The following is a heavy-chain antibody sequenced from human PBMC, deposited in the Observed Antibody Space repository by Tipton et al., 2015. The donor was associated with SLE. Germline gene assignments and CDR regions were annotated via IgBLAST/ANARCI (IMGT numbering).Heavy chain of an antibody. D-gene: IGHD5-18*01. Sequence: QLVQSGAEVKKPGESLKISCQGSGYTFSSYWIVWVRQRPGKGLEWMGITYPTDSDIIYSPSFQGQVTISADESTSTAYLQLSSLKAADTAMYYCARQDLDTAMVSFDYWGQGTLVTVSS. CDR1: GYTFSSYW. CDR3: ARQDLDTAMVSFDY. V-gene: IGHV5-51*01. CDR2: TYPTDSDI. J-gene: IGHJ4*02.